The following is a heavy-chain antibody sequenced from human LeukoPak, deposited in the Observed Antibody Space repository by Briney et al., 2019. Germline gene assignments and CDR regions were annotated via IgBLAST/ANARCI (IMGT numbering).Heavy chain of an antibody. Sequence: SETLSLTCTVSGGSVTSSNYYWGWIRQPPGKGLEWIGTIYYSGSTYYNPSLKSRLTISVDTSRNQFSLKLTSVTAADTAVYYCASPNVYTNGYYRSDYWGQGTLVTVSS. CDR2: IYYSGST. V-gene: IGHV4-39*01. CDR1: GGSVTSSNYY. J-gene: IGHJ4*02. CDR3: ASPNVYTNGYYRSDY. D-gene: IGHD3-22*01.